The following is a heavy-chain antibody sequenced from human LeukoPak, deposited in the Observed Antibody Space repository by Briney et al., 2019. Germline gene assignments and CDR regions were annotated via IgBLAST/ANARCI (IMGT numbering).Heavy chain of an antibody. CDR3: AREEWHCSSTSCYRYWFDP. V-gene: IGHV4-31*03. CDR1: GGSISSGGYY. D-gene: IGHD2-2*02. CDR2: IYYSGST. J-gene: IGHJ5*02. Sequence: PSETLSLTCTVSGGSISSGGYYWSWIRQHPGKGLEWIGYIYYSGSTYYNPSLKSRVTISVDTSKNQFSLKLSSVTAADTAVYYCAREEWHCSSTSCYRYWFDPWGQGTLVTVSS.